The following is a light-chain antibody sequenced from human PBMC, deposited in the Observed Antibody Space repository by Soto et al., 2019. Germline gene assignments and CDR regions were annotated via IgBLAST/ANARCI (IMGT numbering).Light chain of an antibody. V-gene: IGKV3-20*01. CDR2: GAS. CDR3: QQYKT. Sequence: EIVLTQSPGTLSVSPGERATLSCRASQSVSSSYLAWYQQTPGQAPRLLIYGASSRATGIPYRFSGSGSGTNFTLTISRLEPEDFAVYYCQQYKTFGQGTKVDIK. J-gene: IGKJ1*01. CDR1: QSVSSSY.